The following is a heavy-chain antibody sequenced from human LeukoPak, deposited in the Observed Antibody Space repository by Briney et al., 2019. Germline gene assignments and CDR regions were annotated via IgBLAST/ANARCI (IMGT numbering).Heavy chain of an antibody. CDR3: ARDWPNRSRSYRFDP. Sequence: SETLSLTCTVSGGSISSYYWSWIRQPPGKGLEWIWSIYYSGSTNYNPSLKSRVTISVDTSQNQFSLKLSSVTAADTAVYYCARDWPNRSRSYRFDPWGQGTLVTVSS. CDR2: IYYSGST. V-gene: IGHV4-59*01. D-gene: IGHD3-10*01. CDR1: GGSISSYY. J-gene: IGHJ5*02.